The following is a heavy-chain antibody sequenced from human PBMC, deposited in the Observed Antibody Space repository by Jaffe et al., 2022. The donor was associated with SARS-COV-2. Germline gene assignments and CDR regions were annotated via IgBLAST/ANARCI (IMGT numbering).Heavy chain of an antibody. Sequence: QVQLQESGPGLVKPSETLSLTCTVSGGSISSYYWSWIRQPPGKGLEWIGYIYYSGSTNYNPSLKSRVTISVDTSKNQFSLKLSSVTAADTAVYYCARVSRGDGYNPYYYYGMDVWGQGTTVTVSS. CDR1: GGSISSYY. CDR2: IYYSGST. J-gene: IGHJ6*02. V-gene: IGHV4-59*01. D-gene: IGHD5-12*01. CDR3: ARVSRGDGYNPYYYYGMDV.